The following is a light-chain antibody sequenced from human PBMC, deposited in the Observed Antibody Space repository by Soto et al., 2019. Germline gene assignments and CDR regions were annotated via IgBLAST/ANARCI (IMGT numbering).Light chain of an antibody. CDR2: GAS. CDR1: QSVSSN. Sequence: EIVMTQSPAPLSVSPGERATLSCRASQSVSSNLAWYQQKPGQAPTLLIYGASSRATGIPDRFSGSGSGTECTLTISRLEPEDFAIYYCQQIDGSPWTLGQGTKVDIK. V-gene: IGKV3D-15*02. CDR3: QQIDGSPWT. J-gene: IGKJ1*01.